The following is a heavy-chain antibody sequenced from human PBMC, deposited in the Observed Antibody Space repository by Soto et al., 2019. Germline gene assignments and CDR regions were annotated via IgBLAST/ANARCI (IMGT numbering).Heavy chain of an antibody. Sequence: QVQLVQSGAEVKTPGASVKVSCKASGYTFTSYGISWVRQAPGQGLEWMAWISGYNGNTNYAQKFQDRVTMTTDISTNTAYMELRSLRSDDTAVYYCARDLVVQTTTGGVDFWGQGTLVTVSS. J-gene: IGHJ4*02. CDR2: ISGYNGNT. CDR1: GYTFTSYG. V-gene: IGHV1-18*01. CDR3: ARDLVVQTTTGGVDF. D-gene: IGHD2-2*01.